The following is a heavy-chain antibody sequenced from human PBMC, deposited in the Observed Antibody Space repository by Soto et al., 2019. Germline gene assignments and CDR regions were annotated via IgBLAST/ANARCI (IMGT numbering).Heavy chain of an antibody. CDR3: ARPSRGEVTRLDY. V-gene: IGHV4-39*01. Sequence: SETLSLTCTVSGGSLSSSSYYWGWIRQPPGKGLEWIGSIYYSGSTYYNPSLKSRVTISVDTSKNQFSLKLSSVTAADTAVYYCARPSRGEVTRLDYWGQGTLVTVSS. D-gene: IGHD2-21*02. CDR1: GGSLSSSSYY. J-gene: IGHJ4*02. CDR2: IYYSGST.